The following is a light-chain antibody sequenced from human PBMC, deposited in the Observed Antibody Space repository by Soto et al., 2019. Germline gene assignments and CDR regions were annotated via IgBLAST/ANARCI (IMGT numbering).Light chain of an antibody. CDR3: SSYTTSSTVV. CDR1: SSDVGGYNY. J-gene: IGLJ2*01. V-gene: IGLV2-14*01. CDR2: DVS. Sequence: QSALTQPASVSGSPGQSIAISCTGTSSDVGGYNYVSWYQQHPGKAPKLMIYDVSVRPSGVSDRFSGSKSDNTASLTISGLPADDEAHYYCSSYTTSSTVVFGGGTKLTVL.